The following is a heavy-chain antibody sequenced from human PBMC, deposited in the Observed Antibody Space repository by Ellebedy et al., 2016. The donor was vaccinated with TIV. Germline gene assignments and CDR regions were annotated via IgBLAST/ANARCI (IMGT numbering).Heavy chain of an antibody. Sequence: GESLKISXAASGFTVNSNYMSWVRQAPGKGLEWVSIIYSGGTTFYADSVKGRFSISRDNSKNTLYLQMNNLRAEDTAVYYCARDLTHYAMDYWGQGTQVTVSS. CDR3: ARDLTHYAMDY. V-gene: IGHV3-66*01. CDR2: IYSGGTT. CDR1: GFTVNSNY. D-gene: IGHD3-9*01. J-gene: IGHJ4*02.